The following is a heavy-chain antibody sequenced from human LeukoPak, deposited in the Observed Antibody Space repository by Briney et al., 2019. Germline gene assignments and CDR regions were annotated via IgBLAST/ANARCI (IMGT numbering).Heavy chain of an antibody. CDR1: GGSISSSSYY. V-gene: IGHV4-39*01. D-gene: IGHD4-17*01. J-gene: IGHJ4*02. CDR2: IYYSGST. CDR3: ARGGRDDYGDYVDY. Sequence: SETLSLTCTVSGGSISSSSYYWGWIRQPPGKGLEWIGTIYYSGSTYYNPSLKSRVTISVDTSKNQFSLKLSSVTAADTAVYYCARGGRDDYGDYVDYWGQGTLVTVSS.